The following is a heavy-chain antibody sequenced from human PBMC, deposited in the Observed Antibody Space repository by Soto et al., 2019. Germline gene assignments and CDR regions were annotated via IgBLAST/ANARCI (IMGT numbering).Heavy chain of an antibody. CDR2: MNPNSGNT. V-gene: IGHV1-8*01. D-gene: IGHD3-3*01. CDR1: GYTFTSYD. CDR3: ARGGQVLRFLEWLMSGSSIDY. J-gene: IGHJ4*02. Sequence: ASVKVSCKASGYTFTSYDINWVRQATGQGLEWMGWMNPNSGNTGYAQKFQGRVTMTRNTSISTAYMELSSLRSEDTAVYYCARGGQVLRFLEWLMSGSSIDYWGQGTLVTVSS.